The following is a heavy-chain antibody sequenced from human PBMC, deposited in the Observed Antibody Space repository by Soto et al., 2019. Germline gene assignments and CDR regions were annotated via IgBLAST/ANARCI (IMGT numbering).Heavy chain of an antibody. CDR3: ARDSIVGATQYYFDY. CDR1: GFTFSSYG. D-gene: IGHD1-26*01. CDR2: IWYDGSNK. Sequence: VQLVESGGGVVQPGRSLRLSCAASGFTFSSYGMHWVRQAPGKGLEWVAVIWYDGSNKYYADSVKGRFTISRDNSKNTLYLQMNSLRAEDTAVYYCARDSIVGATQYYFDYWGQGTLVTVSS. J-gene: IGHJ4*02. V-gene: IGHV3-33*01.